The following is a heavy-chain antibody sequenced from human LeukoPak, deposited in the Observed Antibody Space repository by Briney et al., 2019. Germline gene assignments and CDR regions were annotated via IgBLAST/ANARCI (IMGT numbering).Heavy chain of an antibody. J-gene: IGHJ6*03. CDR3: ARAVGSGSFQTYYYYMDV. CDR2: VYYSGNT. D-gene: IGHD3-10*01. CDR1: GGSISSYY. V-gene: IGHV4-59*12. Sequence: SETLSLTCTVSGGSISSYYWSWIRQPAGKGLEWIGYVYYSGNTYYNPSLKSRVTMSVDTSKNQFSLKLSSVTAADTAVYYCARAVGSGSFQTYYYYMDVWGKGTTVTISS.